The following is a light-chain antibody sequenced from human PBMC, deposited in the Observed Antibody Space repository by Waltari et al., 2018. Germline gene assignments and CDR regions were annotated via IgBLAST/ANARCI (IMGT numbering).Light chain of an antibody. CDR3: SSDAVSNNFYD. Sequence: QSALTQPPSASGSPGQSVTISCTGTGSGGSVSWYQQHPGKAPKRIIYEVTKRPSGVPVRFSGSMSGNSASRTGSGLQAEDEGDYYCSSDAVSNNFYDVGSGTKVTVL. V-gene: IGLV2-8*01. CDR1: GSGGS. J-gene: IGLJ1*01. CDR2: EVT.